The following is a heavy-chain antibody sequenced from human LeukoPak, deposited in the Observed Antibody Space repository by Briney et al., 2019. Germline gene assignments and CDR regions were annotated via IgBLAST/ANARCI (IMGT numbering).Heavy chain of an antibody. V-gene: IGHV1-8*01. D-gene: IGHD2-2*02. CDR1: GYTFTSYD. J-gene: IGHJ6*03. Sequence: ASVKVSCKASGYTFTSYDINWVRQATGQGLEWMGWMNPNSGNTGYAQKFQGRVTMTRNTSISTAYMELSSLRSEDTAVYYCARAYRQYQLLYSGYYYYYMDVWGKGATVTVSS. CDR3: ARAYRQYQLLYSGYYYYYMDV. CDR2: MNPNSGNT.